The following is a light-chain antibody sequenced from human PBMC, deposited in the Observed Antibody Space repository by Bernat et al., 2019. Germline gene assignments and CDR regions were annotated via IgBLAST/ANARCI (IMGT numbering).Light chain of an antibody. Sequence: DIQMTQSPSTLSADVGDTVIITCRASQSIRNWLAWYQQKPGKAPKLLIYGASTLQSGVPSRFSGGGSGTDFTLSINNLQPEDFATYYCQQANSFPLTFGGGTKVEI. J-gene: IGKJ4*01. CDR3: QQANSFPLT. CDR2: GAS. V-gene: IGKV1-12*01. CDR1: QSIRNW.